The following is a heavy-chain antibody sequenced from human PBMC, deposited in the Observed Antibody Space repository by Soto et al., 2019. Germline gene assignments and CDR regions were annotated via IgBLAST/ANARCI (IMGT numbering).Heavy chain of an antibody. J-gene: IGHJ6*02. CDR1: GYTFTSYA. CDR3: ARDKAPLPRNYYYGLDV. CDR2: INAGNGNT. Sequence: QVQLVQSGAEVKSPADSVKVSCKASGYTFTSYAIHWVRQAPGQRLEWMGWINAGNGNTKYSQMFQDRVTITRDTSASTAYMELSSLRSEDTAVYYCARDKAPLPRNYYYGLDVWGQGTTVTVSS. V-gene: IGHV1-3*01.